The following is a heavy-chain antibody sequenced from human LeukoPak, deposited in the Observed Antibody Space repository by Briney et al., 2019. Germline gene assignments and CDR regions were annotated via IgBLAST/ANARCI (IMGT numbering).Heavy chain of an antibody. CDR2: INPKSGGT. CDR1: GYTFTGNY. V-gene: IGHV1-2*02. J-gene: IGHJ6*02. CDR3: ARDEDGMDV. Sequence: ASVKVSCKASGYTFTGNYMHWVRQAPGQGLEWLGWINPKSGGTDYAQKFQGRVTMTRDTSISTAYMELSRLRPDDTAVYYCARDEDGMDVWGQGTTVTVSS.